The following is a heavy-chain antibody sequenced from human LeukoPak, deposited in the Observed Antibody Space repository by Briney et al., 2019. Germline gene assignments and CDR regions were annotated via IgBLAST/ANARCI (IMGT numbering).Heavy chain of an antibody. D-gene: IGHD2-2*01. Sequence: PGRSLRLSCAASGFTFSSYAMHWVRQAPGKGLEWVAVISYDGSNKYYADSVKGRFTISRDNSKNTLYLQMNSLRAEDTAVYYCARDGMNDRYCSSTSCPFFDYWGQGTLVTVSS. CDR2: ISYDGSNK. V-gene: IGHV3-30-3*01. J-gene: IGHJ4*02. CDR1: GFTFSSYA. CDR3: ARDGMNDRYCSSTSCPFFDY.